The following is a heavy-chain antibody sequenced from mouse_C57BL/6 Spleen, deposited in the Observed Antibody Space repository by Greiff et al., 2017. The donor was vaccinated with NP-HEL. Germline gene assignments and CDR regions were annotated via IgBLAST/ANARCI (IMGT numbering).Heavy chain of an antibody. V-gene: IGHV1-15*01. CDR1: GYTFTDYE. D-gene: IGHD1-1*01. CDR3: TRYLLHVYGLY. Sequence: QVQLQQSGAELVRPGASVTLSCKASGYTFTDYEMHWVKQTPVHGLEWIGAIDPETGGTAYNQKFKGKAILTADKSSSTAYMELRSLTSEDSAVYYCTRYLLHVYGLYWGQGTTLTVSS. CDR2: IDPETGGT. J-gene: IGHJ2*01.